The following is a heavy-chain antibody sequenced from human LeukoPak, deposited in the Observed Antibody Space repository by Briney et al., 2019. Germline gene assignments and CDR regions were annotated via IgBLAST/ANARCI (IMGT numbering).Heavy chain of an antibody. D-gene: IGHD6-19*01. CDR3: ARRDISSGWSFDY. V-gene: IGHV4-4*07. CDR1: GGSISNYH. CDR2: IYTDGST. J-gene: IGHJ4*02. Sequence: SETLSLTCTVSGGSISNYHWSWIRQPAGKGLEWIGQIYTDGSTNYNPPLKSQVTMSIDTTEDRVSLTIRSVTAADTAFYYCARRDISSGWSFDYWGQGTLVTVSS.